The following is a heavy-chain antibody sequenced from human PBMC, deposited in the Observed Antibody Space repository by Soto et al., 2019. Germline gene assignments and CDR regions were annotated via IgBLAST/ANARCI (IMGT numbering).Heavy chain of an antibody. CDR2: IFSDGTT. J-gene: IGHJ3*02. CDR3: ARALGRSGAFDI. D-gene: IGHD3-10*01. CDR1: GFNVSSSY. V-gene: IGHV3-66*01. Sequence: PGGSLRLSCAASGFNVSSSYMSWVRQAPGKGLEYVSVIFSDGTTYYANSVKGRFTISRDNSKNTLYLQMGSLRAEDMAVYYCARALGRSGAFDIWGQGTMVTVSS.